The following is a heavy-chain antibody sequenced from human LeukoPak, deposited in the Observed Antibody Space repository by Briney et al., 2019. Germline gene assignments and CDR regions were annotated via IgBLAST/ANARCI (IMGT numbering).Heavy chain of an antibody. D-gene: IGHD3-22*01. J-gene: IGHJ4*02. CDR1: GFTFDDYG. CDR2: INWNGGST. CDR3: ARGGYYYDSSGYRLDY. V-gene: IGHV3-20*04. Sequence: GSLRLSCAASGFTFDDYGMSWVRQAPGKGLEWVSGINWNGGSTGYADSVKGRFTISRDSAKNSLYLQMNSLRAEDTALYYCARGGYYYDSSGYRLDYWGQGTLVTVSS.